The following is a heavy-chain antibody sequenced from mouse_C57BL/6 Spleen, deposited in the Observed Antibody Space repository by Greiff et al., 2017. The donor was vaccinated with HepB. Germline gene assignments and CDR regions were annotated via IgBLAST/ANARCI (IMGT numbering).Heavy chain of an antibody. CDR1: GYSITSGYY. CDR2: ISYDGSN. Sequence: EVKLLESGPGLVKPSQSLSLTCSVTGYSITSGYYWNWIRQFPGNKLEWMGYISYDGSNNYNPSLKNRISITRDTSKNQFFLKLNSVTTEDTATYYCARGLYYEDYYYAMDYWGQGTSVTVSA. V-gene: IGHV3-6*01. J-gene: IGHJ4*01. CDR3: ARGLYYEDYYYAMDY. D-gene: IGHD1-1*02.